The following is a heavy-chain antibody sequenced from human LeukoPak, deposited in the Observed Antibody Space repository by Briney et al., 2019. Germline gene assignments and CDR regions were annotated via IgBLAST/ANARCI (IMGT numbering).Heavy chain of an antibody. V-gene: IGHV3-21*01. D-gene: IGHD6-13*01. Sequence: GGSLRLSCAASGFTFSSYSMNWVRQAPGKGLEWVASISSSSSYVYYADSMKGRLSISRDNARNSLYLQMNSLRADDTAVYYCARGGYSSTLYGRYQHWGQGTLVTVSP. CDR1: GFTFSSYS. CDR3: ARGGYSSTLYGRYQH. J-gene: IGHJ1*01. CDR2: ISSSSSYV.